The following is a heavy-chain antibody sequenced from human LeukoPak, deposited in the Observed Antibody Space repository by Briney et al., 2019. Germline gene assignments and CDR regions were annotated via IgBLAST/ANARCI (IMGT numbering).Heavy chain of an antibody. D-gene: IGHD4-11*01. J-gene: IGHJ4*02. V-gene: IGHV1/OR15-1*01. Sequence: ASVKVSCKASGYIFTDYYMHWVRQAPGQELGWMGRINPNSGGTNYAQKFQGRVTMTRDTSISTAYTELSSLRSEDTAVYYCAADLPYSNYGPLDYWGQGTLVTVSS. CDR1: GYIFTDYY. CDR2: INPNSGGT. CDR3: AADLPYSNYGPLDY.